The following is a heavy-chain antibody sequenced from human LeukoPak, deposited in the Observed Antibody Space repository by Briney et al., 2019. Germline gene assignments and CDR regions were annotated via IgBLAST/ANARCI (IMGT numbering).Heavy chain of an antibody. J-gene: IGHJ4*02. Sequence: KPSETLSLTCAVYGGSFSGYYWSWIRQPPGKGLEWIGEINHSGSTNYNPSLKSRVTISVDTSKNQFSLKLSSVTAADTAVYYCARFFDYWGQGTLVTVSS. CDR2: INHSGST. CDR3: ARFFDY. CDR1: GGSFSGYY. V-gene: IGHV4-34*01.